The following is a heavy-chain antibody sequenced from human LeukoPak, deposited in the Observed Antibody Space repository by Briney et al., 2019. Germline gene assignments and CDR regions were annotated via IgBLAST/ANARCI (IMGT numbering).Heavy chain of an antibody. CDR3: ARDTHGYSGSAPGLTTVASG. D-gene: IGHD5-12*01. CDR1: GFTFSDYY. Sequence: GGSLRLSCAASGFTFSDYYMSWIRQAPGKGLEWVSYISSSGSTIYYADSVKGRFTISRDNAKNSLYLQMNSLRAEDTAVYYCARDTHGYSGSAPGLTTVASGWGQGTLVTVSS. CDR2: ISSSGSTI. V-gene: IGHV3-11*01. J-gene: IGHJ4*02.